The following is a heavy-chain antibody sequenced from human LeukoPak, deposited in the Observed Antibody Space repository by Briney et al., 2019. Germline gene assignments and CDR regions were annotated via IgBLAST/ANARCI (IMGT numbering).Heavy chain of an antibody. D-gene: IGHD3-10*01. J-gene: IGHJ4*02. CDR1: GGSISSGSYY. Sequence: PSETLSLTCTVSGGSISSGSYYWSWIRQPPGKGLEWIGYIYYSGSTYYNPSLKSRVTISVDTSKNQFSLKLSSVTAADTAVYYCARVVGFGELGIDYWGQGTLVTVSS. V-gene: IGHV4-30-4*01. CDR2: IYYSGST. CDR3: ARVVGFGELGIDY.